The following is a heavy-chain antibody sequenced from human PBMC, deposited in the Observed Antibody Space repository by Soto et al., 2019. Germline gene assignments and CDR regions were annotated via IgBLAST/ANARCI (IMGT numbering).Heavy chain of an antibody. D-gene: IGHD1-26*01. CDR3: ARDIPQGACYLDY. CDR1: GFTFSTYW. J-gene: IGHJ4*02. Sequence: EVQLVESGGGLVQPGGSLRLSCAASGFTFSTYWMTWVRQAPGRGLEWVANINEDGSVQGYVDSVKGRFTISRDNARNSLTLQMNSLRAEDTAVYYCARDIPQGACYLDYWGQGTLVTVSS. V-gene: IGHV3-7*01. CDR2: INEDGSVQ.